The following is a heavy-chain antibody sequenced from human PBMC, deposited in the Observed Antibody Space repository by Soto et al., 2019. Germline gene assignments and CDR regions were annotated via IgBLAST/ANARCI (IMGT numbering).Heavy chain of an antibody. CDR2: IIPVFGGT. J-gene: IGHJ4*02. CDR1: EDTFTSSG. V-gene: IGHV1-69*01. CDR3: AKGDSSDAATIGRLDL. Sequence: QAQVVQSGAEVIEPGSSVKVSCRASEDTFTSSGFTWVRQAPGLGLEWMGGIIPVFGGTEYAQRFRDRVRISADVDMSTVYMELESLTSAATALYYCAKGDSSDAATIGRLDLWGQGTLVTVSS. D-gene: IGHD6-25*01.